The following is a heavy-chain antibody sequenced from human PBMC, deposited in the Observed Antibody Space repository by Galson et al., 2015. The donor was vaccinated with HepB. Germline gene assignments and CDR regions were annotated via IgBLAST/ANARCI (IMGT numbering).Heavy chain of an antibody. J-gene: IGHJ3*02. D-gene: IGHD2-21*01. Sequence: SLRLSCAASGFTFSSYAMHWVRQAPGKGLEWVAVISYDGSNKYYADSVKGRFTISRDNSKNTLYLQMNSLRAEDTAVYYCARDLRVVVAPPWGAFDIWGQGTMVTVSS. CDR1: GFTFSSYA. CDR3: ARDLRVVVAPPWGAFDI. CDR2: ISYDGSNK. V-gene: IGHV3-30-3*01.